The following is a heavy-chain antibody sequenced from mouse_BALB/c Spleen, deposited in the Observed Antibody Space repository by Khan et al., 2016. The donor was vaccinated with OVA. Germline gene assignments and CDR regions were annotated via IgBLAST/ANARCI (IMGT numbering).Heavy chain of an antibody. V-gene: IGHV2-6-1*01. CDR2: IWTDGST. CDR1: GFSLTNYG. CDR3: ARQPFYHYNVMDY. J-gene: IGHJ4*01. Sequence: VQLQESGPGLVAPSQSLSITCTISGFSLTNYGVHWVRQPPGKGLEWLGVIWTDGSTTYNSALKSRLTISKDNSKRQVFIKINSLQTDDTTIYFCARQPFYHYNVMDYWGQGTTVTVSS. D-gene: IGHD1-2*01.